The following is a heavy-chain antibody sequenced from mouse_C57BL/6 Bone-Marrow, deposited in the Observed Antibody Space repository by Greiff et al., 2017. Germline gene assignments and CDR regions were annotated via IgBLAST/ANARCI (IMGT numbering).Heavy chain of an antibody. CDR3: ARSYYYGSSPAWFAY. CDR2: ISNLAYSI. CDR1: GFTFSDYG. V-gene: IGHV5-15*04. J-gene: IGHJ3*01. Sequence: EVMLVESGGGLVQPGGSLKLSCAASGFTFSDYGMAWVRQAPRKGPEWVAFISNLAYSIYYADTVTGRFTISRENAKNPLYLEMSGLRSEDSAMYYCARSYYYGSSPAWFAYWGQGTLVTVSA. D-gene: IGHD1-1*01.